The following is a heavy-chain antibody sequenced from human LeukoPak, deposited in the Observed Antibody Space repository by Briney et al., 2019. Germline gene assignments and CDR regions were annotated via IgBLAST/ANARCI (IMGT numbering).Heavy chain of an antibody. CDR1: GGSISSYY. CDR3: ARDAYYYDSSGYHLNDY. Sequence: SETLSLTCTVSGGSISSYYWSWIRQLAGKGLEWIGRIYSSGSTYYNPSLKSRVTMSVDTSKNQFSLKLSSVTAADTAVYYCARDAYYYDSSGYHLNDYWGQGTLVTVSS. J-gene: IGHJ4*02. CDR2: IYSSGST. V-gene: IGHV4-4*07. D-gene: IGHD3-22*01.